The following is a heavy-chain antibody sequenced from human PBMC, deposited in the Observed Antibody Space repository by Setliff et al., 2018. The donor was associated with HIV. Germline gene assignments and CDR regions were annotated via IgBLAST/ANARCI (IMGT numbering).Heavy chain of an antibody. CDR1: GFTFSSYG. J-gene: IGHJ4*02. V-gene: IGHV3-30*03. CDR2: MSYDGSNK. D-gene: IGHD3-9*01. Sequence: GGSLRLSCAASGFTFSSYGMNWVRQAPGKGLEWVAVMSYDGSNKYYADSLKGRFTISRDNSKNTLYLQMNSLRAEDTALYYCARGPTSRYFDWSFSGARGTFNYWGQGTLVTVSS. CDR3: ARGPTSRYFDWSFSGARGTFNY.